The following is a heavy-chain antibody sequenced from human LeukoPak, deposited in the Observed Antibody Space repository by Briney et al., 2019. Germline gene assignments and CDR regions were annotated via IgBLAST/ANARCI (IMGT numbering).Heavy chain of an antibody. CDR1: GFTFSNAW. J-gene: IGHJ6*02. CDR2: IKSKTDGGTT. Sequence: SGGSLRLSCAASGFTFSNAWMSWVRQAPGKGLEWVGRIKSKTDGGTTDYAAPVKGRFTISRDDSKNTLYLQMNSLKTEDTAVYYCTTSGGRNYYYGMDVWGQGTTVTVSS. D-gene: IGHD3-10*01. V-gene: IGHV3-15*01. CDR3: TTSGGRNYYYGMDV.